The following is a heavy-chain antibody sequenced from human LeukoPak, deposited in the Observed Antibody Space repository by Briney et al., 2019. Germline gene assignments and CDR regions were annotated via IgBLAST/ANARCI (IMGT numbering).Heavy chain of an antibody. CDR2: IYYGGST. Sequence: SETLSLTCTVSGGSISSYYWSWIRQPPGKGLEWIGYIYYGGSTNYNPSLKSRVTISVDTSKNQFSLKLSSVTAADTAVYYCARHRRDYYDTRGYVDIWGQGTKVTVSS. V-gene: IGHV4-59*01. CDR1: GGSISSYY. J-gene: IGHJ3*02. CDR3: ARHRRDYYDTRGYVDI. D-gene: IGHD3-22*01.